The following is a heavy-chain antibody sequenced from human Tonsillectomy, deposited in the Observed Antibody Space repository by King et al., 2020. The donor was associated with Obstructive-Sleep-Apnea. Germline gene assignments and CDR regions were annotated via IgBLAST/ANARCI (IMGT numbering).Heavy chain of an antibody. J-gene: IGHJ4*02. D-gene: IGHD3-3*01. CDR1: RVTLNDFH. CDR3: AGPADFWRGLNSFDF. Sequence: VQLVESGGGLVKPGGSLRLSCAASRVTLNDFHTSWIRQAPGKGLEWISYINSRGHTNYAESVKGRFTISRDGAKRSLYLQMNSLTVEDTAVYYCAGPADFWRGLNSFDFWGQGTLVTVSS. V-gene: IGHV3-11*06. CDR2: INSRGHT.